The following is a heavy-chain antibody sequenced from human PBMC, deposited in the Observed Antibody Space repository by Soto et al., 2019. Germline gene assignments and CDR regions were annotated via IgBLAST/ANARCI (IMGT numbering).Heavy chain of an antibody. V-gene: IGHV3-23*01. CDR2: ISGSGGST. J-gene: IGHJ4*02. CDR3: SKGPLLFFDY. D-gene: IGHD3-10*01. Sequence: GGSLRLSCAASGFTFSSYAMSWVRQAPGKGLEWVSAISGSGGSTYYADSVKGRFTIFRDNSKNTLYLQMNSLRAEDTAVYYCSKGPLLFFDYWGQGTLVTVSS. CDR1: GFTFSSYA.